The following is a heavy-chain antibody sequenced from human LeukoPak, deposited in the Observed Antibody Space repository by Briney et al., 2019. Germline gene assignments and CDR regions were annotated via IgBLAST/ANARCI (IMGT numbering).Heavy chain of an antibody. J-gene: IGHJ4*02. CDR2: INSNSGGT. CDR1: GYTFTGYF. CDR3: AISVEMAAMPSYDY. V-gene: IGHV1-2*02. D-gene: IGHD5-24*01. Sequence: GASVKVSCKASGYTFTGYFMHWVRQAPGQGLEWMVRINSNSGGTNYAQKFQGRVTMTRDTSIRTAYMELSRLTSDDTAVYYCAISVEMAAMPSYDYWGQGTLVTVSS.